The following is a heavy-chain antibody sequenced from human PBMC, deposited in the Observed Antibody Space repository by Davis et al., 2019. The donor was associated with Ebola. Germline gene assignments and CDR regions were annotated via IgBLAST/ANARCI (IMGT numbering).Heavy chain of an antibody. CDR3: AKLVVVVAATPEY. V-gene: IGHV3-23*01. CDR2: ISGSGGST. CDR1: GFTFSSYA. J-gene: IGHJ4*02. Sequence: GESLKISCAASGFTFSSYAMSWVRQAPGKGLEWVSAISGSGGSTYYADSVKGRFTISRDNSKNTLYLQMNSLRAEDTAVYYCAKLVVVVAATPEYWGQGTLVTVSS. D-gene: IGHD2-15*01.